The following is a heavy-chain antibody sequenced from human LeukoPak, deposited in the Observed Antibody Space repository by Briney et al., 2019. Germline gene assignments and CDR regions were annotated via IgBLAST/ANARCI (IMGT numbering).Heavy chain of an antibody. CDR3: ARGRFLEWLSYYFDY. Sequence: SETLSLTCTVSGYSISSGYYWGWIRQPPGKGLEWIGSIYHSGSTYYNPSLKSRVTISVHTTKNQFSLKLSSVTAADTAVYYCARGRFLEWLSYYFDYWGQGTLVTVSS. V-gene: IGHV4-38-2*02. CDR1: GYSISSGYY. J-gene: IGHJ4*02. D-gene: IGHD3-3*01. CDR2: IYHSGST.